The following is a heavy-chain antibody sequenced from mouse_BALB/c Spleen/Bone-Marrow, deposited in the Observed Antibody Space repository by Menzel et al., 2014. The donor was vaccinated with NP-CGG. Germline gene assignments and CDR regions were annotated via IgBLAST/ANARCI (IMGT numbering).Heavy chain of an antibody. V-gene: IGHV14-3*02. CDR1: GFNIKDTY. J-gene: IGHJ3*01. CDR2: IDPANGNT. CDR3: ASYYYGSSRFAY. Sequence: EVQLQQSGAELVKPGASVKLSCTASGFNIKDTYMHWVKQRPEQGLEWIGRIDPANGNTKYDPKFQGKATITADTSSNTASQQLSSLTSEDTAVYYCASYYYGSSRFAYWGQGTLVTVSA. D-gene: IGHD1-1*01.